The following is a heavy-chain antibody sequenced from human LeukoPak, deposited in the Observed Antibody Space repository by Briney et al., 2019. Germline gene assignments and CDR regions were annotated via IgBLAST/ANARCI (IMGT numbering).Heavy chain of an antibody. CDR2: INHSGST. V-gene: IGHV4-34*01. J-gene: IGHJ6*03. CDR3: ARSIITMVRGVITSYYMDV. CDR1: GGSFSGYY. Sequence: SETLSLTCAVYGGSFSGYYWSWIRQPPGKGLEWIGEINHSGSTNYNPSLKSRVTISVDTSKNQFSLKLSSVTAADTAVYYCARSIITMVRGVITSYYMDVWGKGTTVTVSS. D-gene: IGHD3-10*01.